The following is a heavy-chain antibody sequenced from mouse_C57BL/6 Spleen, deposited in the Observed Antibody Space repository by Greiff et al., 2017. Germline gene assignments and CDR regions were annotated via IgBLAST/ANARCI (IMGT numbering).Heavy chain of an antibody. V-gene: IGHV1-15*01. J-gene: IGHJ3*01. CDR3: TRNYDGYYIAY. CDR2: IDPETGGT. D-gene: IGHD2-3*01. Sequence: QVQLQQSGAELVRPGASVTLSCKASGYTFTDYEMHWVKQTPVHGLEWIGAIDPETGGTAYNQKFKGKAILSADKSSSTAYTELRSLTSEDSAVYYCTRNYDGYYIAYWGQGTLVTVSA. CDR1: GYTFTDYE.